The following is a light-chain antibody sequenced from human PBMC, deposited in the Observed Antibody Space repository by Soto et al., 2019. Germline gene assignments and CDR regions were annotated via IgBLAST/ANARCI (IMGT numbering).Light chain of an antibody. Sequence: EIVLTQSPGTLSLSPGERATLSCRSSQSVSSSYLAWYQQKPGQAPRLLIYDVSSRATGIPDRFSGSGSAKYINLNSCRLKPKYFAVYYCQQYGSSPTFGQGTKVEIK. CDR3: QQYGSSPT. J-gene: IGKJ1*01. CDR2: DVS. CDR1: QSVSSSY. V-gene: IGKV3-20*01.